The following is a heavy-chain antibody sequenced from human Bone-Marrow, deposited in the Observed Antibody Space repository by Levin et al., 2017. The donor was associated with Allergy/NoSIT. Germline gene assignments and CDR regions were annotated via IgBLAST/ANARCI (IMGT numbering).Heavy chain of an antibody. CDR2: ISAYNGNT. CDR1: GYTFTSYG. CDR3: ARGFSTVTTFDY. Sequence: GGSLRLSCKASGYTFTSYGISWVRQAPGQGLEWMGWISAYNGNTNYAQKLQGRVTMTTDTSTSTAYMELRSLRSDDTAVYYCARGFSTVTTFDYWGQGTLVTVSS. J-gene: IGHJ4*02. V-gene: IGHV1-18*01. D-gene: IGHD4-11*01.